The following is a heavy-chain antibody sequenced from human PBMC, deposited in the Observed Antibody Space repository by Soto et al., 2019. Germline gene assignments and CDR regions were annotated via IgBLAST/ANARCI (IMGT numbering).Heavy chain of an antibody. V-gene: IGHV4-39*01. CDR1: GGSISSSSYY. Sequence: PSETLSLTCTVSGGSISSSSYYWGWIRQPPGKGLEWIGSIYYSGSTYYNPSLKSRVTISVDTSKNQFSLKLSSVTAADTAVYYCARLRYGSGRASGGYFDYWGQGTLVTVSS. CDR3: ARLRYGSGRASGGYFDY. CDR2: IYYSGST. D-gene: IGHD6-19*01. J-gene: IGHJ4*02.